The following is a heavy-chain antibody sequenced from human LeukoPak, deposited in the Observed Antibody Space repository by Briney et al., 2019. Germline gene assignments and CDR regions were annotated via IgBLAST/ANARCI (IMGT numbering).Heavy chain of an antibody. D-gene: IGHD2-2*01. CDR2: FYYSGST. CDR3: ARDYCSGTSCYYNYYYMDV. CDR1: SGSISNSRYY. J-gene: IGHJ6*03. Sequence: PSETLSLTCTVSSGSISNSRYYWGWIRQPPGKGLEWIGSFYYSGSTYYNPSLKSRVTISVDTSKNQFSLKLSSVTAADMAVYYCARDYCSGTSCYYNYYYMDVWGKGTTVTVSS. V-gene: IGHV4-39*01.